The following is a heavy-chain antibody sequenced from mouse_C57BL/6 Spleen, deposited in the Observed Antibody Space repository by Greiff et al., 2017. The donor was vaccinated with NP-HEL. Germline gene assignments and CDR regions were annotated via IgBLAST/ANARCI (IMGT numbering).Heavy chain of an antibody. D-gene: IGHD1-1*01. CDR1: GYTFTSYW. CDR2: IDPSDSET. CDR3: ARWATVVAYYYAMDY. J-gene: IGHJ4*01. V-gene: IGHV1-52*01. Sequence: QVQLQQPGAELVRPGSSVKLYCQASGYTFTSYWMHWVKQRPIQGLEWIGNIDPSDSETHYNQKFKDKATLTVDKSYRTAYMQLSSLTSEDSAVYYCARWATVVAYYYAMDYWGQGTSVTVSS.